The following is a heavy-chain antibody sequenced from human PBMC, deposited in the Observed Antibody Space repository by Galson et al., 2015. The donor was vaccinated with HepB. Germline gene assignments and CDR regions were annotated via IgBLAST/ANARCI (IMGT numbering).Heavy chain of an antibody. CDR2: IYNSGSS. J-gene: IGHJ4*02. V-gene: IGHV4-61*01. D-gene: IGHD3-22*01. CDR1: GDAVSSGSYY. CDR3: ARDGSYFDSSGYDY. Sequence: TLSLTCTVSGDAVSSGSYYWSWIRQPPGKGLQWIAYIYNSGSSNYNPSLKSRVTISVDTSKNQFSLKLSSVTAADTAVYYCARDGSYFDSSGYDYWGQGTLVTVSS.